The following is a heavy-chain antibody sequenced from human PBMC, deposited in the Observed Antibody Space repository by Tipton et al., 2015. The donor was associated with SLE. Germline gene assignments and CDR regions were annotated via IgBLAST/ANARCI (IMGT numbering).Heavy chain of an antibody. CDR2: IYYSGST. J-gene: IGHJ2*01. CDR3: ARDPNYYGSGSNWYFDL. Sequence: TLSLTCTVSGGSISSSSYYWGWIRQPPGKGLEWIGSIYYSGSTYYNPSLKSRVTISVDTSKNQFSLKLSSVTAADTAVYYCARDPNYYGSGSNWYFDLWGRGTLVTVSS. V-gene: IGHV4-39*07. D-gene: IGHD3-10*01. CDR1: GGSISSSSYY.